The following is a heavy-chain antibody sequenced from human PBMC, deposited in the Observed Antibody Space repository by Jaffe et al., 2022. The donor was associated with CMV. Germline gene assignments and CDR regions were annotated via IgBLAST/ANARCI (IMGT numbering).Heavy chain of an antibody. CDR3: ARGAVFPRYSGSSNWFDP. CDR1: GDSVSSNSAA. CDR2: TYYRSKWYN. Sequence: QVQLQQSGPGLVKPSQTLSLTCAISGDSVSSNSAAWNWIRQSPSRGLEWLGRTYYRSKWYNDYAVSVKSRITINPDTSKNQFSLQLNSVTPEDTAVYYCARGAVFPRYSGSSNWFDPWGQGTLVTVSS. V-gene: IGHV6-1*01. D-gene: IGHD1-26*01. J-gene: IGHJ5*02.